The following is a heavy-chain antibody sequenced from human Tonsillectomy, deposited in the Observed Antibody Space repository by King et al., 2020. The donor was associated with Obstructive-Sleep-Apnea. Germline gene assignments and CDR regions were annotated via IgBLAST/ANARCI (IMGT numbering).Heavy chain of an antibody. J-gene: IGHJ4*02. CDR2: IKQDGRGK. D-gene: IGHD4-23*01. V-gene: IGHV3-7*03. CDR1: GFTFSSYW. Sequence: VQLVESGGGLVQPGGSLRLSCAASGFTFSSYWMSWVRPAPGKGLEWVANIKQDGRGKDNVDSVKGRLTNSRDNAKNSLYLQMNSLRAEDTAVYYCARDRTTVVTPRSPYFDYWGQGTLVTVSS. CDR3: ARDRTTVVTPRSPYFDY.